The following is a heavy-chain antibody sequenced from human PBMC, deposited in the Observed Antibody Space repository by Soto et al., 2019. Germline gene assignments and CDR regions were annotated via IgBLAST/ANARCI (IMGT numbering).Heavy chain of an antibody. Sequence: PSETLSLTCAVYGGSFSGYYWRWIRQPPGKGLEWIGEINHSGSTNYNPSLKNRVTISVDTSKNQFSLKLSSVTAADTAVYYCAGMPYTSGLRFDPWGPGTLVTVSS. CDR2: INHSGST. D-gene: IGHD6-19*01. J-gene: IGHJ5*02. CDR3: AGMPYTSGLRFDP. V-gene: IGHV4-34*01. CDR1: GGSFSGYY.